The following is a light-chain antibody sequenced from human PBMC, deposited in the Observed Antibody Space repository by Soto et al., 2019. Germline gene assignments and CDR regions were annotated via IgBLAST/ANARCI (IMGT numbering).Light chain of an antibody. J-gene: IGLJ2*01. CDR3: QSYDTGLTGHVL. Sequence: QSALTQPASVSGSPGQSITISCTGTSSDVGGYNYVSWYQQHPGKAPKLMIYEVSNRPSGVSNRFSGSKSGNTASLTISGLQAEDEADYYCQSYDTGLTGHVLFGGGTKVTVL. CDR2: EVS. V-gene: IGLV2-14*01. CDR1: SSDVGGYNY.